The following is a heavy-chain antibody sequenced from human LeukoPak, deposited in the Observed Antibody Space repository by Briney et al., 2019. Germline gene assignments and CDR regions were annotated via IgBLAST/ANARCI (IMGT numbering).Heavy chain of an antibody. J-gene: IGHJ5*02. CDR2: INPNSGGT. V-gene: IGHV1-2*02. Sequence: ASVKVSCKASGYTFTGYYMHWVRQAPGQGLEWMGWINPNSGGTNYAQKFQGRVTMTRDTSISTAYMELSWLRSDDTAVYYCARVSWPYNWNYVWFDPWGQGTLVTVSS. CDR3: ARVSWPYNWNYVWFDP. D-gene: IGHD1-7*01. CDR1: GYTFTGYY.